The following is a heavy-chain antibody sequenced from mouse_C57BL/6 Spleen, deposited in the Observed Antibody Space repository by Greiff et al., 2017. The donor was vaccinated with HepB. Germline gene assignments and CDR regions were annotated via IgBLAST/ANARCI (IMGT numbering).Heavy chain of an antibody. J-gene: IGHJ4*01. CDR3: AREITTVVGAMDY. CDR2: ISSGGSYT. V-gene: IGHV5-6*01. D-gene: IGHD1-1*01. Sequence: EVKVVDSGGDLEKPGGSLKLSCAASGFTFSSYGMSWVRQTPDKRLEWVATISSGGSYTYYPDSVKGRFTISRDNAKNTLYLQMSSLKSEDTAMYYCAREITTVVGAMDYWGQGTSVTVSS. CDR1: GFTFSSYG.